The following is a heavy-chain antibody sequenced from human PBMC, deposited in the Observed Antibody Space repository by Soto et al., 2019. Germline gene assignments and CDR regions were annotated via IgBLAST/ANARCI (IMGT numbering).Heavy chain of an antibody. D-gene: IGHD2-2*01. Sequence: GASVKVSCKASGYTSADFGISWVRQAPGQGLEWMGWVSGNNGASNPAPKVQGRITMTLDTSTGVSYMALRSLRSDDTAIYYCVRDQKYFRVNGNWFDSWGQGNLVTVSS. V-gene: IGHV1-18*04. CDR3: VRDQKYFRVNGNWFDS. CDR2: VSGNNGAS. J-gene: IGHJ5*01. CDR1: GYTSADFG.